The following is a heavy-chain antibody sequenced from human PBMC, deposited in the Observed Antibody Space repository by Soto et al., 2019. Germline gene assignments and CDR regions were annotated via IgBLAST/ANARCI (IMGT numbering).Heavy chain of an antibody. V-gene: IGHV4-39*07. CDR2: ISYSGST. CDR1: GGSISSSSYY. CDR3: ARDLWGYCGTDCYPLDV. J-gene: IGHJ6*02. Sequence: SETPSLTCTVSGGSISSSSYYWGWIRQSPEKGLEWIASISYSGSTYYNPTLKSRVIISVDTSKNQFSLKLNSVTAADTAVYYCARDLWGYCGTDCYPLDVWGQGTTVTVSS. D-gene: IGHD2-21*02.